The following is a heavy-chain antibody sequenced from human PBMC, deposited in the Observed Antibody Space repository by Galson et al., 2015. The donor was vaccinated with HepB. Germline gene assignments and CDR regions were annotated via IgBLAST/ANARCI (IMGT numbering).Heavy chain of an antibody. CDR2: ISSSSSYI. CDR3: ARSLGIAAAGAYLNY. J-gene: IGHJ4*02. CDR1: GFTFSSYS. Sequence: SLRLSCAASGFTFSSYSMNWVRQAPGKGLEWVSSISSSSSYIYYADSVKGRFTISRDNAKNSLYLQMNSLRAEDTAVYYCARSLGIAAAGAYLNYWGQGTLVTVSS. V-gene: IGHV3-21*01. D-gene: IGHD6-13*01.